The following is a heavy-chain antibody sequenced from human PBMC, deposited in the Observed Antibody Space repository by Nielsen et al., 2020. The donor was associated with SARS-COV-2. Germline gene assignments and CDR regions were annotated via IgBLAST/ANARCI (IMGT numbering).Heavy chain of an antibody. Sequence: GESLKISCAASGFTFDDYGMHWVRQPPGKGLEWLSVISGHGESAHYADSVKGRFTISRDNSKNFLYLEMNSLRFEDTAFYYCASLVEVSAIRGGDFWGQGTLVTVSS. V-gene: IGHV3-43*02. CDR3: ASLVEVSAIRGGDF. CDR1: GFTFDDYG. D-gene: IGHD5/OR15-5a*01. J-gene: IGHJ4*02. CDR2: ISGHGESA.